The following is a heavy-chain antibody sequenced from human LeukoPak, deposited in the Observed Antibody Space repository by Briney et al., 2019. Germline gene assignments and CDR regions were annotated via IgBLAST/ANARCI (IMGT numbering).Heavy chain of an antibody. Sequence: KPSETLSLTCAVYGGSFSGYYWSWIRQPPGKGLEWIGEINHSGSTNYNPSLKSRVTISVDTSENQFSLKLSSVTAADTAVYYCARGVGYCSSTSCYGSYYFDYWGQGTLVTVSS. CDR2: INHSGST. V-gene: IGHV4-34*01. CDR1: GGSFSGYY. J-gene: IGHJ4*02. CDR3: ARGVGYCSSTSCYGSYYFDY. D-gene: IGHD2-2*01.